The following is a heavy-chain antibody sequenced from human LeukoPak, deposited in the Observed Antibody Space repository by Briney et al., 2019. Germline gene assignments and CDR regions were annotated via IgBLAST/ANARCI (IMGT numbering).Heavy chain of an antibody. CDR1: GFTFSTYN. CDR3: ARGPTGDAFDI. CDR2: ISSSSSTI. J-gene: IGHJ4*02. V-gene: IGHV3-48*01. Sequence: PGGSLRLSCSASGFTFSTYNMNWVRQAPGKGLEWVSSISSSSSTIYYADSVKGRFTISRDNAKNSLYLQMNSLRAEDTAVYYCARGPTGDAFDIWGQGTLVTVSS. D-gene: IGHD3-16*01.